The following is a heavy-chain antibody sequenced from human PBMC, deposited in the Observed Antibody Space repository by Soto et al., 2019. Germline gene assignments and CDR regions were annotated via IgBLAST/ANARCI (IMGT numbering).Heavy chain of an antibody. CDR3: ARDHVSSMERYYDFWSGYPPVDI. D-gene: IGHD3-3*01. J-gene: IGHJ3*02. V-gene: IGHV4-59*01. Sequence: PSETLSLTCTVSGGSISSYYWSWIRQPPGKGLEWIGYIYYSGSTNYNPSLKSRVTISVDTSTSTAYMELRSLRSDDTAVYYCARDHVSSMERYYDFWSGYPPVDIWGQGTMVTVSS. CDR2: IYYSGST. CDR1: GGSISSYY.